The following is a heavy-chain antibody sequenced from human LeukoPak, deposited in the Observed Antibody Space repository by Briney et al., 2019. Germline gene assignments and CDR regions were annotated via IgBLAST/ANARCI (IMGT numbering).Heavy chain of an antibody. J-gene: IGHJ4*02. D-gene: IGHD2-2*01. V-gene: IGHV3-23*01. Sequence: GGSLRLSCAVSGFTFSKFWMHWVRQAPGKGLEWVSAISGSGGSTYYADSVKGRFTISRDDSKNTLYLQMNSLRAEDTAVYYCAILYQLQKFDYWGQGTLVTVSS. CDR3: AILYQLQKFDY. CDR2: ISGSGGST. CDR1: GFTFSKFW.